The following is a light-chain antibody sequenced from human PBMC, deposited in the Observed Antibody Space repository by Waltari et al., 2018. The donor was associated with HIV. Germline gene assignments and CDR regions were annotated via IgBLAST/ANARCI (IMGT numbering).Light chain of an antibody. Sequence: EIVLTQSPATLSLSPGERATLSCRASQSISNNYLAWYRQQPGQAPSLLIYATSSRATGIPDRFSGSGSGTDFTLTISRLEPEDFAVYYCQHYGRSPRTFGQGTKVEI. J-gene: IGKJ1*01. V-gene: IGKV3-20*01. CDR3: QHYGRSPRT. CDR1: QSISNNY. CDR2: ATS.